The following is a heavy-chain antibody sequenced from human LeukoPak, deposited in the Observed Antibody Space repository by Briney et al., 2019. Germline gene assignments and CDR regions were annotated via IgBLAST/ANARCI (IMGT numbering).Heavy chain of an antibody. D-gene: IGHD6-13*01. CDR3: ARHGSGSSSSWYAY. V-gene: IGHV4-39*01. Sequence: PSETLSLTCTVSGGSISSRGYYWGWIRQPPGKGLEWIGSIYYSGITHNNPSLESRVTISVDTSKNQFSLKLGSVSAADTAVYYCARHGSGSSSSWYAYWGQGTLVTVSS. J-gene: IGHJ4*02. CDR1: GGSISSRGYY. CDR2: IYYSGIT.